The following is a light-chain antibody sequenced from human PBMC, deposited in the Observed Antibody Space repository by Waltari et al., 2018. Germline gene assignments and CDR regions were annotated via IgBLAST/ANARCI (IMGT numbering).Light chain of an antibody. V-gene: IGLV2-8*01. CDR2: AVT. CDR1: SGDIGTYDH. Sequence: QSALPQPPSASGSPGQSVTISCTGTSGDIGTYDHVSWYQHHPGKAPKGIVYAVTTRPSGVPDRFSGSKSGDTAFLTVSGLQAEDEADYYCSSYAGNYIYVFGTGTEVTVL. J-gene: IGLJ1*01. CDR3: SSYAGNYIYV.